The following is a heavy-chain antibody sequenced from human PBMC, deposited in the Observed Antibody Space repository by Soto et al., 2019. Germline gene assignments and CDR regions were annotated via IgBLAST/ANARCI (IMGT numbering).Heavy chain of an antibody. J-gene: IGHJ4*02. CDR2: ISYDGSNK. V-gene: IGHV3-30-3*01. Sequence: GGSLRLSCAASGFTFSSYAMHWVRQAPGKGLEWVAVISYDGSNKYYADSVKGRFTISRDNSKNTLYLQMNSLRAEDTAVYYCAREGPGVSFDYWGQGTLVTVSS. D-gene: IGHD3-10*01. CDR3: AREGPGVSFDY. CDR1: GFTFSSYA.